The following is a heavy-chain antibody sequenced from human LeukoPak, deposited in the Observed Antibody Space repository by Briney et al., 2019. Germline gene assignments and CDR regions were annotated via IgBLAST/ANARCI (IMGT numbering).Heavy chain of an antibody. CDR2: IYYSGST. CDR3: ACIVASVDY. Sequence: SETLSLTCTVSGGSISSSSYYWGWIRQPPGKGLEWIGSIYYSGSTYSNPSLKSRVTISVDTSKNQFSLRLSSVTAADTAVYYCACIVASVDYWGQGTLVTVSS. D-gene: IGHD1-26*01. J-gene: IGHJ4*02. V-gene: IGHV4-39*07. CDR1: GGSISSSSYY.